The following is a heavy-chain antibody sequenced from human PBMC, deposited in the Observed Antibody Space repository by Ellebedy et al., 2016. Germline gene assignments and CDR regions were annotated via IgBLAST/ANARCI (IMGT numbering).Heavy chain of an antibody. Sequence: SETLSLXXTVSGGSISSYYWSWIRQPPGKGLEWIGYIYYSGNTNYNPSLKSRVTISVDTSKNQFSLKLSSVTAADTAVYYCARGTTVVPYFDYWGQGTLVTVSS. CDR3: ARGTTVVPYFDY. D-gene: IGHD4-23*01. V-gene: IGHV4-59*13. CDR1: GGSISSYY. J-gene: IGHJ4*02. CDR2: IYYSGNT.